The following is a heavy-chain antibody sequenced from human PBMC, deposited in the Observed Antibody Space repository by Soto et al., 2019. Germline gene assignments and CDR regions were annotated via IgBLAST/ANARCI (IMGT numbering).Heavy chain of an antibody. CDR1: GYKFTTYG. V-gene: IGHV1-18*04. J-gene: IGHJ6*02. CDR2: ISTYNGNP. D-gene: IGHD7-27*01. CDR3: ARGLGTNVLDV. Sequence: QVQLLQSGAEVKKPGASVKVSCKASGYKFTTYGITWVRQAPGQGLGWLGGISTYNGNPDYAQNLQDRVTMTTETSTSTAYLEVRSLTSDDTAVYFFARGLGTNVLDVWGQGTTVTVSS.